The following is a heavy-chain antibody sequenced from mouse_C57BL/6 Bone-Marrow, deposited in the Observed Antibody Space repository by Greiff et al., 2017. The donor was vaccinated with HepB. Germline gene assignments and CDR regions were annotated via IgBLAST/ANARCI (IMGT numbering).Heavy chain of an antibody. D-gene: IGHD3-2*02. CDR1: GYTFTSYG. CDR3: ARQATDYAMDY. Sequence: VKLMESGAELARPGASVKLSCKASGYTFTSYGISWVKQRTGQGLEWIGEIYPRSGNTYYNEKFKGKATLTADKSSSTAYMELRSLTYEDSAVYVCARQATDYAMDYWGQGTSVTVSS. J-gene: IGHJ4*01. V-gene: IGHV1-81*01. CDR2: IYPRSGNT.